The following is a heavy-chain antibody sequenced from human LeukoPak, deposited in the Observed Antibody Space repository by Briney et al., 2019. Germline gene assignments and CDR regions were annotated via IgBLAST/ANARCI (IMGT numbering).Heavy chain of an antibody. CDR2: IRSKANSYAT. CDR1: GFTFSGSA. V-gene: IGHV3-73*01. J-gene: IGHJ6*03. D-gene: IGHD6-13*01. CDR3: ARGRVSSSTWYSTYYYYFYMDV. Sequence: PGGSLRLSCAASGFTFSGSAMHWVRQASGKGLEWVGRIRSKANSYATAYAASVKGRFTISRDDSKNMAYLQMNSLKTEDTAVYFCARGRVSSSTWYSTYYYYFYMDVWGKGTTVTVSS.